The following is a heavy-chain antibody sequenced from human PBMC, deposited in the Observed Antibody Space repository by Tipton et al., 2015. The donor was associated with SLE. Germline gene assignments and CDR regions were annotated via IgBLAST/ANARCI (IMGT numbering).Heavy chain of an antibody. V-gene: IGHV4-39*01. Sequence: TLSLTCTVSGGSISSSSYYWGWIRQPPGKGLEWIGEIDHSRSTNYNPSLKSRVTISRDTSKNQFSLRLSSVTAADTAVYYCARGAGYCSSTSCPDWGQGTLVTVSS. J-gene: IGHJ4*02. D-gene: IGHD2-2*01. CDR3: ARGAGYCSSTSCPD. CDR2: IDHSRST. CDR1: GGSISSSSYY.